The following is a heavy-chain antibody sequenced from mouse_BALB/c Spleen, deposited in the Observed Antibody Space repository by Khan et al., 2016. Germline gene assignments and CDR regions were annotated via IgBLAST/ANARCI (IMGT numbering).Heavy chain of an antibody. J-gene: IGHJ2*01. Sequence: VQLQQSGPELVKPGASVKMSCKASGYTFTTYVMHWVKQKPGQGLEWIGYIHPYNDGTKYNEKFKGKATLTSDNSSSTAYMELSNLTSQDSAASYCARGYYGSRYIFDYWGQGTTLTVSS. V-gene: IGHV1S136*01. CDR2: IHPYNDGT. CDR1: GYTFTTYV. CDR3: ARGYYGSRYIFDY. D-gene: IGHD1-1*01.